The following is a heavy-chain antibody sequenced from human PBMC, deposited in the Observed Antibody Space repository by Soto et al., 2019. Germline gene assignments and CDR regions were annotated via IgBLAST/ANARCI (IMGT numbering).Heavy chain of an antibody. CDR1: GVSISSSRYY. CDR3: ARHRSSGWYVDFDY. V-gene: IGHV4-39*01. CDR2: IYYSGNT. D-gene: IGHD6-19*01. J-gene: IGHJ4*02. Sequence: QRQLQESGPGLVKPSETLSLTCAVSGVSISSSRYYWGWIRQSPGKGLEWIGSIYYSGNTQYNPSLKSRVTISVDTSKSQCSLNLTSVTAADTAVYYCARHRSSGWYVDFDYWGQGTLVTVSS.